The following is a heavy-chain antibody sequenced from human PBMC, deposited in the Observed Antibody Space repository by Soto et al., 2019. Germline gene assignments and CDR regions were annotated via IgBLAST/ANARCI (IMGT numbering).Heavy chain of an antibody. CDR3: ARDDYGGNSEAFEI. CDR2: INPNSGGT. J-gene: IGHJ3*02. CDR1: GYTFTGYY. D-gene: IGHD4-17*01. Sequence: ASVKVSCKASGYTFTGYYMHWVRQAPGQGLEWMGWINPNSGGTNYAQKFQGWVTMTRDTSISTAYMELSRLRSDDTAVYYCARDDYGGNSEAFEIWGQGTMVTVSS. V-gene: IGHV1-2*04.